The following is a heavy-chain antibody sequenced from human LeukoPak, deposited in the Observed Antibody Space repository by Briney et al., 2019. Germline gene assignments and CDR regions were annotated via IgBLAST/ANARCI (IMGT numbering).Heavy chain of an antibody. CDR3: AKGLNGYGSGSYSHLDAFVI. V-gene: IGHV3-23*01. CDR2: ISTSGRST. CDR1: GFTFSTYA. J-gene: IGHJ3*02. Sequence: PGGSLRLSCAASGFTFSTYAMSWVRQAPGKGLEWVSTISTSGRSTYYADSVKGRFTISRDNSKNTLFLQMNSLRAEDTAVYYCAKGLNGYGSGSYSHLDAFVIWGQGTTVTVSS. D-gene: IGHD3-10*01.